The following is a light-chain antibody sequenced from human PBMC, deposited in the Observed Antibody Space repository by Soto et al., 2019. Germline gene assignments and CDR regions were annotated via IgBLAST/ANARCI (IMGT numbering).Light chain of an antibody. CDR1: QSVSNNY. V-gene: IGKV3-20*01. CDR2: GAS. Sequence: EMELPRSPGTLSPSRGERATISCRASQSVSNNYLAWYQQKPGQAPRLLIYGASNRATGIPDRFSGSGSGTDFTLTISRLEPEDFSVYYWLQDGSSGTFGQGTKVDIK. J-gene: IGKJ1*01. CDR3: LQDGSSGT.